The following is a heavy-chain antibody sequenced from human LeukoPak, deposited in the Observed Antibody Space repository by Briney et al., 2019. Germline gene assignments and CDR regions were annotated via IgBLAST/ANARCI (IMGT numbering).Heavy chain of an antibody. CDR1: GGSISGYY. D-gene: IGHD2-21*01. V-gene: IGHV4-4*09. J-gene: IGHJ5*02. Sequence: SETLSLTCSVSGGSISGYYWSWVRQPPGKGLEWIGYIYTSGSTNYNPSLKSRVTISVDASKNQFSLKLSSVTAADTAVYYCATTTTIASWFDPWGQGTLVTVSS. CDR2: IYTSGST. CDR3: ATTTTIASWFDP.